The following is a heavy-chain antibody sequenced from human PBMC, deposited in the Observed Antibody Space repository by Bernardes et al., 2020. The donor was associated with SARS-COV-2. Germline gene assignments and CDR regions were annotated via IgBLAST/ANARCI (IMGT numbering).Heavy chain of an antibody. J-gene: IGHJ4*02. V-gene: IGHV4-39*01. CDR3: ALSTTVTYHFDQ. D-gene: IGHD4-17*01. CDR1: GGSISSSSYY. Sequence: SETLSLTCTVSGGSISSSSYYWGWIRQPPGKGLDWIGSIYYSGTTYYNPSLKSRGAISVDTSKNQFSLKLTSVTAADTAVYYCALSTTVTYHFDQWGLGTLVTVSS. CDR2: IYYSGTT.